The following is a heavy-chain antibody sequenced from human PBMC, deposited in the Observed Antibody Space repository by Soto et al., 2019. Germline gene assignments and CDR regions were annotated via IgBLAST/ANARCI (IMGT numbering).Heavy chain of an antibody. Sequence: PGGSLRLSCAASGFTFSSYAMHWVRQAPGKGLEWVAVISYDGSNKYYADSVKGRFTISRDNSKNTLYLQMNSLRAEDTAVYCCARDRNYYYDSSGYHPDAFDIWGEGTMVTVSS. J-gene: IGHJ3*02. CDR3: ARDRNYYYDSSGYHPDAFDI. CDR1: GFTFSSYA. CDR2: ISYDGSNK. D-gene: IGHD3-22*01. V-gene: IGHV3-30-3*01.